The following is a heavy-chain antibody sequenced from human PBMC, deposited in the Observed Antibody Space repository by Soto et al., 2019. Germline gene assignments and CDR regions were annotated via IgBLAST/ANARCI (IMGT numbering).Heavy chain of an antibody. CDR3: ARGPYCSGGSCYSGWFDP. J-gene: IGHJ5*02. D-gene: IGHD2-15*01. CDR2: INHSGST. V-gene: IGHV4-34*01. Sequence: SETLSLTCAVYGGSFSGYYWSWIRQPPGKGLEWIGEINHSGSTNYNPSLKSRVTISVDTSKNQFSLKLGSVTAADTAVYYCARGPYCSGGSCYSGWFDPWGQGALVTVSS. CDR1: GGSFSGYY.